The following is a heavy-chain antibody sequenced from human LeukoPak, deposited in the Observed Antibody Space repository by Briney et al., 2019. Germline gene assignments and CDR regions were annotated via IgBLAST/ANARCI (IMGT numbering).Heavy chain of an antibody. V-gene: IGHV3-23*01. CDR1: GFTFSNFW. Sequence: GGSLRLSCAASGFTFSNFWMSWVRQAPGKGLEWVSAISGSGGSTYYADSVKGRFTISRDNSKNTLYLQMNSLRAEDTAVYYCAKSYSGSYYAVRKNYYYYGMDVWGQGTTVTVSS. CDR3: AKSYSGSYYAVRKNYYYYGMDV. J-gene: IGHJ6*02. D-gene: IGHD1-26*01. CDR2: ISGSGGST.